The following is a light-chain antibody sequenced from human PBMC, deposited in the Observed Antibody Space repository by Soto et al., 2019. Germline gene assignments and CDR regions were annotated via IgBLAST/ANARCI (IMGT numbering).Light chain of an antibody. CDR2: EVS. CDR1: SSDVGSYNR. V-gene: IGLV2-18*01. CDR3: SLYISGSTYV. J-gene: IGLJ1*01. Sequence: QSVLTQPPFVPGSPGQSVTISCTGTSSDVGSYNRISWYQQPPGTAPKLIMFEVSNRPSGVPDRFSGSKSGSSASLTISGLQAEDEADYYCSLYISGSTYVFGTGTKLTVL.